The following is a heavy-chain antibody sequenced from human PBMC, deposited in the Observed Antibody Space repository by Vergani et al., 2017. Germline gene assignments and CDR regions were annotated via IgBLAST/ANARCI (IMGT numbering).Heavy chain of an antibody. CDR1: GGTFSSYT. J-gene: IGHJ6*02. Sequence: QVQLVQSGAEVKKPGSSVKVSCKASGGTFSSYTISWVRQAPGQGLEWMGRIIPILGIANYAQKFQGRVTITADKSTSTAYMELSSLRSEDTAVYYCARDPDVVATIRCFYSGMDVWGQGTTVTVSS. CDR3: ARDPDVVATIRCFYSGMDV. V-gene: IGHV1-69*08. D-gene: IGHD5-12*01. CDR2: IIPILGIA.